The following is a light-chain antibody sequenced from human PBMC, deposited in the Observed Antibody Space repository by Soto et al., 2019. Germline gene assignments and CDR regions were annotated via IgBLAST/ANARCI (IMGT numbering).Light chain of an antibody. V-gene: IGLV1-44*01. CDR3: ATWDDSLNGAYV. J-gene: IGLJ1*01. Sequence: QSVLTQPPSASGTPGQRVTISCSGSSSNIGSNLVTWYQHLPGTAPRLLIYANDQRPSEVPDRFSGSKSDTSASLAISALQSEDKADYYCATWDDSLNGAYVFGTGTKVTVL. CDR2: AND. CDR1: SSNIGSNL.